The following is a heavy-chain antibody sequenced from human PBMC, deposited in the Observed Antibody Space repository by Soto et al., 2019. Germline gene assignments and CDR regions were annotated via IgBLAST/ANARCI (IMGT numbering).Heavy chain of an antibody. CDR3: AREGDGYSDGYGY. CDR2: IIPIFGTA. V-gene: IGHV1-69*06. Sequence: QVQLVQSGAEVKKPGSSVKVSCKASGGTFSSYAISCVLQAPGQGLEWRGGIIPIFGTANYAQKFQGRVTITADKSTSTAYMDLSSLRSEDTAMYYYAREGDGYSDGYGYRGKGTLVTVSS. D-gene: IGHD5-18*01. J-gene: IGHJ4*02. CDR1: GGTFSSYA.